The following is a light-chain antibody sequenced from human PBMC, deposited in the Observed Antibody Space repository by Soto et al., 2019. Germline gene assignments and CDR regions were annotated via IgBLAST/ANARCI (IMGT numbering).Light chain of an antibody. V-gene: IGKV3-15*01. J-gene: IGKJ2*01. CDR2: GAS. CDR1: QSVSSN. Sequence: EIVMTQSPATLSVSPGERATLSCRASQSVSSNLAWYQQKPGQAPRLLIYGASTRATGIPARFSGSGSGTVLTLTISSLQSEDFAVYYCQQYNNWPRTFGQGTKLEIK. CDR3: QQYNNWPRT.